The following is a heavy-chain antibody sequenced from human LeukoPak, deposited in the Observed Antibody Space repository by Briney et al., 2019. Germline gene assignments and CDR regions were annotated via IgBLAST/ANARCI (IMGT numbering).Heavy chain of an antibody. V-gene: IGHV3-7*01. D-gene: IGHD3-16*01. Sequence: PGGSLRLSCAASGFTFSSYWMTWVRQAPGKGLEWVANIKHNGDELNYVDSVEDRFTISRGNAKNSLYLHMTSLRAKDTAVYYCARELRTFDSWGQGTLVTVSS. CDR2: IKHNGDEL. CDR1: GFTFSSYW. J-gene: IGHJ4*02. CDR3: ARELRTFDS.